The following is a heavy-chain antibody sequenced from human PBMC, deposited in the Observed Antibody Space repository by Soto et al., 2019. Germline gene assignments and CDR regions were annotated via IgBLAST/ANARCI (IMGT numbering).Heavy chain of an antibody. J-gene: IGHJ6*02. CDR2: ISYDGSIK. D-gene: IGHD2-15*01. V-gene: IGHV3-30-3*01. CDR1: GFTFSTYA. Sequence: GGSLRLSCAASGFTFSTYAMHWVRQAPGKGLEWVALISYDGSIKVYADSVKGRFTVSRDNSKNTLYLQMTSLRKEDTAVFYCARDRVAKTVDYYYGMDVWGQGTTVTVSS. CDR3: ARDRVAKTVDYYYGMDV.